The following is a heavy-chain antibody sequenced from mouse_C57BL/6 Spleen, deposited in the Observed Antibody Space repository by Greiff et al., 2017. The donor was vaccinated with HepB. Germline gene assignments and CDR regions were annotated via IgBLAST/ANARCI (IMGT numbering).Heavy chain of an antibody. J-gene: IGHJ2*01. V-gene: IGHV14-4*01. CDR2: IDPENGDT. CDR3: TALTGNYFDY. D-gene: IGHD4-1*01. Sequence: VQLQQSGAELVRPGASVKLSCTASGFNIKDDYMHWVKQRPEQGLEWIGWIDPENGDTEYASKFQGKATITADTSSNTAYLPLSSLPSEDAAVYDCTALTGNYFDYWGQGTTLTVSS. CDR1: GFNIKDDY.